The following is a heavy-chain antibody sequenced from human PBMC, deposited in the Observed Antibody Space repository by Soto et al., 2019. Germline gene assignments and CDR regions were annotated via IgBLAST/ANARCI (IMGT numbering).Heavy chain of an antibody. CDR1: GFTFSSYS. J-gene: IGHJ4*02. Sequence: GGSLRLSCAASGFTFSSYSMNWVRQAPGKGLEWVSSISSSSSYIYYADSVKGRFTISRDNAKNSLYLQMNSLRAEDTAVYYCAAGVAAAGIHFDYWGQGTLVTVSS. V-gene: IGHV3-21*01. D-gene: IGHD6-13*01. CDR2: ISSSSSYI. CDR3: AAGVAAAGIHFDY.